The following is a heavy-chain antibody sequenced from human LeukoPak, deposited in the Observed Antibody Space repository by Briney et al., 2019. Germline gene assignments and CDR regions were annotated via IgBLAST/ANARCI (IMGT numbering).Heavy chain of an antibody. CDR1: GYTFTTYG. CDR2: ISAYNGNT. Sequence: ASVKVSCKASGYTFTTYGITWVRQAPGQGLEWMGWISAYNGNTNYAQKLQGRVTMTTDTSTSTAYLELRSLRSDDTAVYYCARDLGHRRRLSGMRDFDYWGQGTLVTVSS. V-gene: IGHV1-18*01. J-gene: IGHJ4*02. CDR3: ARDLGHRRRLSGMRDFDY. D-gene: IGHD3-10*01.